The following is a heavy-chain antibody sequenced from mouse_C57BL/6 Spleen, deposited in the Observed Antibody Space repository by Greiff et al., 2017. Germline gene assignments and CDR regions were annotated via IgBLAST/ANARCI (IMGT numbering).Heavy chain of an antibody. CDR2: IYPRDGST. CDR3: ARRGYYCGSSSWLAY. J-gene: IGHJ3*01. V-gene: IGHV1-85*01. Sequence: VQLQESGPELVKPGASVKLSCKASGYTFTSYDINWVKQRPGQGLEWIGWIYPRDGSTKYNEKFKGKATLTVDTSSSTAYMELHSLTSEDSAVYFCARRGYYCGSSSWLAYWGQGTLVTVSA. CDR1: GYTFTSYD. D-gene: IGHD1-1*01.